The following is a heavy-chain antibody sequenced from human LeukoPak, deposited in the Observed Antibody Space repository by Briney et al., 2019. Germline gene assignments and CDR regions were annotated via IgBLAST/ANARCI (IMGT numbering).Heavy chain of an antibody. J-gene: IGHJ4*02. V-gene: IGHV1-2*02. CDR1: GYTFTSYG. CDR2: INPNSGGT. Sequence: GASVKVSCKASGYTFTSYGISWVRQAPGQGLEWMGWINPNSGGTNYAQKFQGRVTMTRDTSISTAYMELSRLRSDDTAVYYCARDSGTGFDYWGQGTLVTVSS. D-gene: IGHD1-1*01. CDR3: ARDSGTGFDY.